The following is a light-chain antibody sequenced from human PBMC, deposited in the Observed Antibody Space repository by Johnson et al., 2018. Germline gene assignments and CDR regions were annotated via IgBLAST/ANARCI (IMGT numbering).Light chain of an antibody. CDR2: ENN. J-gene: IGLJ1*01. V-gene: IGLV1-51*02. CDR3: GTWDSRLSARNV. CDR1: SSNIGNNY. Sequence: QSVLTQPPSVSAAPGQKVTISCSGSSSNIGNNYVSWYQQLPGTAPKLLIYENNKRPSGIPDRFSGSKSGTSATLRITGLQTGDDADYYCGTWDSRLSARNVFGTGTKSAGL.